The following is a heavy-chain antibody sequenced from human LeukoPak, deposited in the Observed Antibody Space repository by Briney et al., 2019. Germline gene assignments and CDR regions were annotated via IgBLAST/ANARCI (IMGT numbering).Heavy chain of an antibody. CDR2: LSFDASGR. D-gene: IGHD3-16*02. V-gene: IGHV3-30*04. J-gene: IGHJ4*02. CDR3: ARDLQEISSFYFDY. CDR1: ELNFKTHA. Sequence: GGSLRLSCVVSELNFKTHAMHWVRQAPGKGLERVAGLSFDASGRNYADSVKGRFTISRDNSKNTLYLQMHSLSPEDTAVYFCARDLQEISSFYFDYWGQGSLVTVSS.